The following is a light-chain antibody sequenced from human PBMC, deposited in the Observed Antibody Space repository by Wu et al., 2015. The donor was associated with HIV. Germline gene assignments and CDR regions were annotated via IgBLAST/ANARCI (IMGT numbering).Light chain of an antibody. V-gene: IGKV3-15*01. CDR3: QQYNNWPPTT. CDR1: QSINTN. CDR2: DAS. Sequence: EIVMTQSPATLSVSPGERATLSCRASQSINTNLAWYQQTPGQAPRLLISDASTRATGVPARFSGSGSGTEFTLTITNLQSEDVAIYYCQQYNNWPPTTFGQGTKVEIK. J-gene: IGKJ1*01.